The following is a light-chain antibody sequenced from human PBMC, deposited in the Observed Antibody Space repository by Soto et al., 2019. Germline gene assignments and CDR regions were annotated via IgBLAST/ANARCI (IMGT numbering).Light chain of an antibody. CDR2: EAS. J-gene: IGKJ1*01. Sequence: DIQMTQSPSTLSASVGDRVTITCRASQSISSWLAWYQQKPGKAPKLLIYEASSLESGVPSRFSGSRSGTEFTPTISSRQPDDVATYYCQQYNSYSPRTFGQGTKVEIK. CDR1: QSISSW. CDR3: QQYNSYSPRT. V-gene: IGKV1-5*03.